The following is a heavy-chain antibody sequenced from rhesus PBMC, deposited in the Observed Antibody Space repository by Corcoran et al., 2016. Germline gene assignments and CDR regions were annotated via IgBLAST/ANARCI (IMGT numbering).Heavy chain of an antibody. CDR3: AREDDSNFDY. CDR1: GGAISSGYG. J-gene: IGHJ4*01. CDR2: IYSSPGNT. D-gene: IGHD4-23*01. V-gene: IGHV4S7*01. Sequence: QVQLKESGPGLVKPSTTLSLTCAVSGGAISSGYGWGWLRQHPGKGSEWIGTIYSSPGNTYYDPSLKSRVTISKDTSKNQFSLKLSSVTAADTAVYYCAREDDSNFDYWGQGVLVTVSS.